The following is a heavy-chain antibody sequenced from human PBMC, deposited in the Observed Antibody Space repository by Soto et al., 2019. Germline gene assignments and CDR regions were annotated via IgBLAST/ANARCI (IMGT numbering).Heavy chain of an antibody. CDR3: AREARYYYDSSGTDYGLDY. D-gene: IGHD3-22*01. CDR2: IYYSGST. Sequence: SETLSLTCTVSGGSISSGDYYWSWIRQPPGKGLEWIGYIYYSGSTYYNPSLKSRVTISVDTSKNQFSLKLSSVTAADTAVYYCAREARYYYDSSGTDYGLDYWGQGTPVTVSS. V-gene: IGHV4-30-4*01. CDR1: GGSISSGDYY. J-gene: IGHJ4*02.